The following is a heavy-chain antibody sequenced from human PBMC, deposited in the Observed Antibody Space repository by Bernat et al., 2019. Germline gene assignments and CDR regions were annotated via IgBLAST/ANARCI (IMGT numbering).Heavy chain of an antibody. Sequence: QVQLVESGGGVVQPGRSLRLSCAASGFTFSSYAMHWVRQAPGKGLEWVAVISYDGSNKYYADSVKGRLTISRDNAKNSLYLQMNSLRAEDTAVYFCARGRGYSYGYTDYWGRGTLVTVSS. CDR2: ISYDGSNK. V-gene: IGHV3-30-3*01. J-gene: IGHJ4*02. CDR1: GFTFSSYA. CDR3: ARGRGYSYGYTDY. D-gene: IGHD5-18*01.